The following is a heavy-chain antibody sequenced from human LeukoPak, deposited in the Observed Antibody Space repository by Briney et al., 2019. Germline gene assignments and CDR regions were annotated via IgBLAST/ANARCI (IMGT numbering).Heavy chain of an antibody. CDR2: INPNSGGT. D-gene: IGHD3-10*01. V-gene: IGHV1-2*02. Sequence: ASVKVSCKASAYTFTGYYMHWVRQAPGQGLEWMGWINPNSGGTNYAQKFQGRVTMTRDTSISTAYMELSRLRSEDTAVYYCARVPYYYGSGSDNWFDPWGQGTLVTVSS. J-gene: IGHJ5*02. CDR3: ARVPYYYGSGSDNWFDP. CDR1: AYTFTGYY.